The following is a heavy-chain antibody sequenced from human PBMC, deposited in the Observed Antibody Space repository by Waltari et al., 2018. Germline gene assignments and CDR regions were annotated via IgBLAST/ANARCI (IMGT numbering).Heavy chain of an antibody. Sequence: WTGERPPPGKGLEWIVPGHRSGRSNYNPSLEGRVPVSIDTSKNQFALKVSSATAADTAVYYCARDRGRGLYLDSWGQGTQVTVSP. D-gene: IGHD2-15*01. CDR2: GHRSGRS. CDR3: ARDRGRGLYLDS. V-gene: IGHV4-4*02. J-gene: IGHJ4*02.